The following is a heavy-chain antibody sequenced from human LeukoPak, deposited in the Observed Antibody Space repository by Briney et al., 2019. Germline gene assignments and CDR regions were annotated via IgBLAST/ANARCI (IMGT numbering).Heavy chain of an antibody. Sequence: ASVKVSCKASGYTFTGYYIHWVRQAPGQGLECMGWINPNSGGTNYAQKFQGRVTITRDTSISTAYMELSRLRSDDTAVYYWARGGSGSYFSWLDPWGQGTLVTVSS. J-gene: IGHJ5*02. D-gene: IGHD3-10*01. CDR2: INPNSGGT. V-gene: IGHV1-2*02. CDR3: ARGGSGSYFSWLDP. CDR1: GYTFTGYY.